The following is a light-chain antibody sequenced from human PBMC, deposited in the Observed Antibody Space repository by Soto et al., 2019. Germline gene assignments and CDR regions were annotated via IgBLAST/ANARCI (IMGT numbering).Light chain of an antibody. CDR2: NNN. V-gene: IGLV1-44*01. Sequence: QSVLTQPPSASGTPGQRVTISCSGSSSNIGGNIVNWYQHLPGTTPKLLIYNNNQRPAGVPDRFSGSKSGTSASLAISGLQSEDEADYYCAAWDDILSGHVVFGGGTKVTVL. J-gene: IGLJ2*01. CDR3: AAWDDILSGHVV. CDR1: SSNIGGNI.